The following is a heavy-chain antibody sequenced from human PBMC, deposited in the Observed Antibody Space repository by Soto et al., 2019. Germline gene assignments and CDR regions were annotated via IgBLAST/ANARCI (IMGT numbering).Heavy chain of an antibody. J-gene: IGHJ4*02. V-gene: IGHV3-64D*06. Sequence: LRLSCSASGLSFNDYAMHWVRQAAGKGLKYVSSISSNGVSTYYADSVKGRFTISRDNSKNTLYPQMNSLRVEDTAVYYCVKDRFVNYWGQGALVTVSS. CDR3: VKDRFVNY. CDR1: GLSFNDYA. D-gene: IGHD3-3*01. CDR2: ISSNGVST.